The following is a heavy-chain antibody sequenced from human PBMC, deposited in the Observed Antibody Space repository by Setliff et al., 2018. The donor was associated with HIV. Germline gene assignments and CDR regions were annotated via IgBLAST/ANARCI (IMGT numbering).Heavy chain of an antibody. V-gene: IGHV1-2*06. CDR1: GYTFTGYY. J-gene: IGHJ3*02. CDR2: INPNSGDT. CDR3: ARDKDGFDI. Sequence: GASVKVSCNASGYTFTGYYINWVRRAPGQGLEWMGRINPNSGDTNYTQSFQGRVTMTRDRSINTAYLELSSLKSDDMAVYYCARDKDGFDIWGQGTMVTVSS. D-gene: IGHD2-15*01.